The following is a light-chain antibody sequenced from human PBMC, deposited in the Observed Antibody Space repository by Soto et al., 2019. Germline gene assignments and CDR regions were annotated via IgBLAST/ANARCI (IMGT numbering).Light chain of an antibody. V-gene: IGKV3-11*01. CDR3: QQRSNWPIT. CDR1: QSVSIY. CDR2: DAS. Sequence: DNVLTHSPDTLSLSPWERATLSSRASQSVSIYLAWYQQKPGQGPRLLIYDASNRATGIPARFSGSGSGTDFTLTISSLEPEDFAVYYCQQRSNWPITFGQGTRLEIK. J-gene: IGKJ5*01.